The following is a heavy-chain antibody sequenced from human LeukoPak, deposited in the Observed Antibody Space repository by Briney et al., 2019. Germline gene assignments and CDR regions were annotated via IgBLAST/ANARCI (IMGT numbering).Heavy chain of an antibody. V-gene: IGHV4-38-2*02. CDR3: ARTPRRGQWVF. D-gene: IGHD6-6*01. CDR1: GYSLSSDYY. J-gene: IGHJ4*02. Sequence: DTLSLTCTVSGYSLSSDYYRGWIRPPPGKGLGWIGSIYHCGNTYYNPSLKSRVTISGDTSKNPFSLKLSPVTAADTAVYYGARTPRRGQWVFWGQGTLVTVSS. CDR2: IYHCGNT.